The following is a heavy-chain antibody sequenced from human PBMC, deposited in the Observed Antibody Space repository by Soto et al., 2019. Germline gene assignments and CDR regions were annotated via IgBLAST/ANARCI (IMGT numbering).Heavy chain of an antibody. CDR2: MWAGGRKE. CDR1: GFTFKNYG. CDR3: ARDIDTSSHFGWFDP. V-gene: IGHV3-33*01. J-gene: IGHJ5*02. D-gene: IGHD2-2*01. Sequence: PGGSLRLSCVTSGFTFKNYGIHWVRQAPGKGLEWVAVMWAGGRKENYADSVKGRFTMSRDLSKNTLYLQMDSLRAEDTAVYYCARDIDTSSHFGWFDPWGQGTLVTVSS.